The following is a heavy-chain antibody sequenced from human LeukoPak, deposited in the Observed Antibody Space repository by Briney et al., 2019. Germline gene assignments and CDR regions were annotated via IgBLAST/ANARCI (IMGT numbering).Heavy chain of an antibody. CDR1: GYTFMKYG. D-gene: IGHD2/OR15-2a*01. CDR3: ARSDNDRLGHYFYFEN. Sequence: ASVKVSCKTSGYTFMKYGISWLRQAPGQGPEWIAWISGYDDDTDYAQRVQGRFTMTTDASTATVYMELRSLTSDDTAMYFCARSDNDRLGHYFYFENWGQGTPVIVSS. V-gene: IGHV1-18*04. J-gene: IGHJ4*02. CDR2: ISGYDDDT.